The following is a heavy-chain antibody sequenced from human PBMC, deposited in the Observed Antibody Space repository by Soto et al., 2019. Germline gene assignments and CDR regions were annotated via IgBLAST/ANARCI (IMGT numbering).Heavy chain of an antibody. V-gene: IGHV6-1*01. J-gene: IGHJ4*02. CDR2: TYYRSKWYN. CDR1: GDSASSNIAT. D-gene: IGHD1-26*01. CDR3: ARGDRRGGAFDY. Sequence: QVPLQQSGPGLVKPSQTLSLTCDISGDSASSNIATWNWIRQSPSRGLEWLGRTYYRSKWYNDYAISVKGRITINPDTSKNQFSLQLNSVTPEDTAVYYCARGDRRGGAFDYWGQGTLVTVSS.